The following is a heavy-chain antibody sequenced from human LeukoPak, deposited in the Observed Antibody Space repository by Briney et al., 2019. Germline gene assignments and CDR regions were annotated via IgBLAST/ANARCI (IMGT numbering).Heavy chain of an antibody. V-gene: IGHV1-69*02. J-gene: IGHJ4*02. D-gene: IGHD4-11*01. CDR3: ARKLGSNIDY. CDR2: IIPILGIA. Sequence: SVKVSCKASGGTFSSYTISWVRQAPGQGLEWTGRIIPILGIANYAQTLQGRVTITADKTTSTAYMELSSLRSEDTAVYYCARKLGSNIDYWGQGTLVTVSS. CDR1: GGTFSSYT.